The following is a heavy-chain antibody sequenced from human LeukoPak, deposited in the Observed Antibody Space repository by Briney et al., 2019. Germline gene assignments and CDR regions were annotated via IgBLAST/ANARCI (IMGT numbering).Heavy chain of an antibody. D-gene: IGHD2-21*02. CDR2: INPSGGST. CDR3: ARDLRPRLTIVVVTAMTYGMDV. CDR1: GYTFTSYY. V-gene: IGHV1-46*01. Sequence: ASVKVSCKASGYTFTSYYMHWVRQAPGQGLEWMGRINPSGGSTSYAQKFQGRVTMTRDTSTSTVYMELSSLRSEDTAVYYCARDLRPRLTIVVVTAMTYGMDVWGQGTTVTVSS. J-gene: IGHJ6*02.